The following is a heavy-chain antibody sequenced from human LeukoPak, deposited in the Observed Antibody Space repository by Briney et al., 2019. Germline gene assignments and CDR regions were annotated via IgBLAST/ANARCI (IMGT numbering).Heavy chain of an antibody. CDR2: ISGTGGKT. D-gene: IGHD3-22*01. V-gene: IGHV3-23*01. CDR3: AKDLRYDSSGYFDY. Sequence: GGSLRLSCAASGFTFSAYAMSWVRQAPGKGLEWVSGISGTGGKTYYADSVKGRFTISRDNSKNTLYLQMNSLRAEDTAVYYCAKDLRYDSSGYFDYWGQGTRVTVSS. CDR1: GFTFSAYA. J-gene: IGHJ4*02.